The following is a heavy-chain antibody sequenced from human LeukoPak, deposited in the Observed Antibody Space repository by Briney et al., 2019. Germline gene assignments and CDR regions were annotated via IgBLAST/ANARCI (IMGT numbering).Heavy chain of an antibody. CDR1: GGSISSYY. Sequence: SETLSLTCTVSGGSISSYYWSWIRQPPGKGLEWIGYIYYSGSTNYNPSLTSRVTISVDTSRNQFSLKLSSVTAADTAVYYCAREIAARPPLGDRLAFDIWGQGTMVTVSS. CDR3: AREIAARPPLGDRLAFDI. V-gene: IGHV4-59*01. D-gene: IGHD6-6*01. J-gene: IGHJ3*02. CDR2: IYYSGST.